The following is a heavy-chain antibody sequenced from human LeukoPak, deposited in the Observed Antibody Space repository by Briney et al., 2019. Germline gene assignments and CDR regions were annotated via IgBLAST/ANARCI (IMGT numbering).Heavy chain of an antibody. V-gene: IGHV3-23*01. J-gene: IGHJ4*02. Sequence: GGSLRLSCAASGFTFSSYAMSWVRQAPGEGLEWVSGISGSGGSTDYADSLKGRFTISRDNSKNTLYLQMNSLRAEDTAVYYCAKTPVRRFPLYFDYWGQGTLVTVSS. CDR3: AKTPVRRFPLYFDY. CDR2: ISGSGGST. D-gene: IGHD3-3*01. CDR1: GFTFSSYA.